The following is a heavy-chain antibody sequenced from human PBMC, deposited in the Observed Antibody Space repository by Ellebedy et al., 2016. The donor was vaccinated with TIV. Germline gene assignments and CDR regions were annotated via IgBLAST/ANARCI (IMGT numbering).Heavy chain of an antibody. CDR2: LSSDGSNT. Sequence: GGSLRLSCAASGFTFSIYGMHWVRQAPGKGLEWVALLSSDGSNTNYADSVKGRFTMSRDNSNNTLYLQMNSLREEDTALYFCAKDRGYFHDRKFFDYWGQGTTVTVSP. V-gene: IGHV3-30*18. CDR1: GFTFSIYG. D-gene: IGHD3-22*01. J-gene: IGHJ4*03. CDR3: AKDRGYFHDRKFFDY.